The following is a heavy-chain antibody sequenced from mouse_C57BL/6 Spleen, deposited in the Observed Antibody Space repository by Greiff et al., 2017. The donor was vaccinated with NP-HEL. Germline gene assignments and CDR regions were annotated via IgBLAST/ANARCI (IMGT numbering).Heavy chain of an antibody. V-gene: IGHV10-3*01. CDR2: IRSKSSNYAT. Sequence: EVQRVESGGGLVQPKGSLKLSCAASGFTFNTYALHWVRQAPGKGLEWVARIRSKSSNYATYYADSVKDRFTISRDDSQSMLYLQMDTLKTEDAAMYYCVGEGHGAMDYWGQGTSVTVSS. D-gene: IGHD3-1*01. CDR1: GFTFNTYA. CDR3: VGEGHGAMDY. J-gene: IGHJ4*01.